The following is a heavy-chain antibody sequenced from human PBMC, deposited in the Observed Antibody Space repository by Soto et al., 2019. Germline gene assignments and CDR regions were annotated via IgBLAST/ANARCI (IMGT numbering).Heavy chain of an antibody. CDR3: AREGRIVGATTHFDY. D-gene: IGHD1-26*01. J-gene: IGHJ4*02. CDR1: GGTFSTQA. V-gene: IGHV1-69*01. CDR2: IIPIFGSR. Sequence: QVQLVQSGPEVKKPGTSVKVSCKASGGTFSTQAINWVRQAPGQGLEWMGGIIPIFGSRNYAHKFRGRLTITADDSTTTAYMELSSLRSEDTAVYYCAREGRIVGATTHFDYWGQGTLVTVSS.